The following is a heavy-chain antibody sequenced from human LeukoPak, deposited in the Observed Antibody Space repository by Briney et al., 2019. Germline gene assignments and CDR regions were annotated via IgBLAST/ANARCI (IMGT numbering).Heavy chain of an antibody. CDR2: ISAYNGNT. J-gene: IGHJ6*02. CDR3: ARDSSHASAASSYYYYGMDV. V-gene: IGHV1-18*01. CDR1: GYTFTSYG. Sequence: ASVKVSCKASGYTFTSYGISWVRQAPGQGLEWMGWISAYNGNTNYAQKLQGRVTMTTDTSTSTAYMELRSLRSGDTAVYYCARDSSHASAASSYYYYGMDVWGQGTTVTVSS. D-gene: IGHD6-13*01.